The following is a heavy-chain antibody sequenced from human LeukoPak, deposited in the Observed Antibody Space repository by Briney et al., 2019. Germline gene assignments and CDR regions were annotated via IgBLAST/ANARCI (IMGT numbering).Heavy chain of an antibody. V-gene: IGHV3-74*01. Sequence: GSLRLSRAAPGFTFTDYWVHSVRQAPGKGLVWVSRIKNEGRSTSYADSVKGRPTTSRHNAKNMLYLQMNSLRAEDTAVYYCGIAPYGGHGGVDYWGQGTLVTVSS. J-gene: IGHJ4*02. D-gene: IGHD5-12*01. CDR2: IKNEGRST. CDR3: GIAPYGGHGGVDY. CDR1: GFTFTDYW.